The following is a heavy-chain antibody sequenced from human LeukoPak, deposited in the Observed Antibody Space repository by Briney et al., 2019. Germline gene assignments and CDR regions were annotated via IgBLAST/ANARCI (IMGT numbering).Heavy chain of an antibody. J-gene: IGHJ3*02. D-gene: IGHD6-19*01. CDR3: ARANSSGNDAFDI. V-gene: IGHV3-33*08. CDR1: GLTFSSYG. Sequence: PGGSLRLSCAASGLTFSSYGIHWVRQAPGKGPEWVAVIWYDGSNKYYADSVKGRFTISRDNSKNTLYLEMNSLRAEDTAVYYCARANSSGNDAFDIWGQGTMVTVSS. CDR2: IWYDGSNK.